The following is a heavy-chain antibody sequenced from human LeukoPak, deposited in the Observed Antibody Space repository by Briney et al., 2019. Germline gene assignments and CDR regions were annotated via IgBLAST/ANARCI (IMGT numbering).Heavy chain of an antibody. CDR2: ISPSGGST. CDR1: GYTFTSYY. V-gene: IGHV1-46*01. J-gene: IGHJ5*02. Sequence: GASVKVSCKASGYTFTSYYMHWVRQAPGQGLEWMGIISPSGGSTSYAQKFQGRVTMTRDTSTSTVYMELSSLRSEDTAVYYCARGVYDFWSGYSNWFDPWGQGTLVTVSS. D-gene: IGHD3-3*01. CDR3: ARGVYDFWSGYSNWFDP.